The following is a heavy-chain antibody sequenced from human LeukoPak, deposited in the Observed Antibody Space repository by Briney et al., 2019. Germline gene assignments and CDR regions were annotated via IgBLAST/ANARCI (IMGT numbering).Heavy chain of an antibody. CDR2: INPNSGGT. CDR3: ARGPSITMIVVGWFDP. Sequence: GASVKVSCTASGYTFTGYYMHWVRQAPGQGLEWMGWINPNSGGTNYAQKFQGRVTMTRDTSISTAYMELSRLSSDDTAVYYCARGPSITMIVVGWFDPWGQGTLVTVSS. V-gene: IGHV1-2*02. D-gene: IGHD3-22*01. CDR1: GYTFTGYY. J-gene: IGHJ5*02.